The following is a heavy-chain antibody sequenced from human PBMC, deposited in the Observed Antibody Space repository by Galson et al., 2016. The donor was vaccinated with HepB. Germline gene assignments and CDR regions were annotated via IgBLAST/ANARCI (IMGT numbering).Heavy chain of an antibody. J-gene: IGHJ5*01. CDR3: AKDHGDYGDYVPDS. CDR2: ISYDGGST. CDR1: GFSFGSYG. Sequence: SLRLSCAVSGFSFGSYGMHWLRQAPGKGLEWLAVISYDGGSTYYGGSVKGRFTISRDNSKSTLFLQMDSLRAEDTGVYFCAKDHGDYGDYVPDSWGQGALVTVSS. V-gene: IGHV3-30*18. D-gene: IGHD4-17*01.